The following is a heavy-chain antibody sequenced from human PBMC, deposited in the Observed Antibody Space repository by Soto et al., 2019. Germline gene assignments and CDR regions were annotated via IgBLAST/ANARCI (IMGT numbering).Heavy chain of an antibody. V-gene: IGHV5-10-1*01. J-gene: IGHJ4*02. CDR2: IGPDDSYA. Sequence: EVQLVQSGAEVKKPGESLRISCKGSGYSFTSYWITWVRQMPGKGLEWMGSIGPDDSYASYSPSFQGHVTISADKSISTAYLQWSSLKASDTAMYYCARSYSSDWYFDYWGQGTLVTVSS. CDR3: ARSYSSDWYFDY. CDR1: GYSFTSYW. D-gene: IGHD4-4*01.